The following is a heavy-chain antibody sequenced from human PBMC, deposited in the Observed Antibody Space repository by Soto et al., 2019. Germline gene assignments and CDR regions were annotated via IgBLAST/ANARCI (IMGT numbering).Heavy chain of an antibody. CDR3: AAVAAPKYSGYDETFDY. CDR1: GFTFTSSA. V-gene: IGHV1-58*02. J-gene: IGHJ4*02. CDR2: IVVGSGNT. Sequence: SVKVSCKASGFTFTSSAMQWVRQARGQRLEWIGWIVVGSGNTNYAQKFQERVTITRDMSTSTAYMELSSLRSEDTAVYYCAAVAAPKYSGYDETFDYWGQGTLVTGSS. D-gene: IGHD5-12*01.